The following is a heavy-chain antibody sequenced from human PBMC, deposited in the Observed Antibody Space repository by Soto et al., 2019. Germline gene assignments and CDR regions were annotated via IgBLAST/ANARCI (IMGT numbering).Heavy chain of an antibody. V-gene: IGHV3-23*01. CDR2: ISGSGGST. J-gene: IGHJ4*02. CDR3: AKKTYYYDSSGYRTFDY. D-gene: IGHD3-22*01. Sequence: GSLRLSCAASGFTFSSYAMSWVRQAPGKGLEWVSAISGSGGSTYYADSVRGRFTISRDNSKNTLYLQMNSLRAEDTAVYYCAKKTYYYDSSGYRTFDYWGQGTLVTVSS. CDR1: GFTFSSYA.